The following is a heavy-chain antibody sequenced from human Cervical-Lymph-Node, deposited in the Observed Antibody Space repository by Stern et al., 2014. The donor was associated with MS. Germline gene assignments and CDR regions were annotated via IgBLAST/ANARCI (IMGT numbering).Heavy chain of an antibody. CDR1: GATFATYA. D-gene: IGHD2-21*01. J-gene: IGHJ6*02. CDR2: IFPVFGTP. CDR3: ARGASSATWHKHGVDV. V-gene: IGHV1-69*01. Sequence: VQLVQSGAEVKQPGSSVKVSCKASGATFATYAISWVRQAPGQGLEWMAGIFPVFGTPTYAQKFKGRVTLTADESTSTDYLELSSLKSDDTAVYYCARGASSATWHKHGVDVWGQGTTVTVSS.